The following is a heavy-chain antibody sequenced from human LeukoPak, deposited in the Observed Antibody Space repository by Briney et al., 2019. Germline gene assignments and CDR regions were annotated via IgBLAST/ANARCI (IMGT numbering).Heavy chain of an antibody. J-gene: IGHJ6*03. CDR2: ISHSGGT. Sequence: SETLSLTCAVHGGSFSDYSWSWIRQPPGKGLEWIGEISHSGGTNYNPSLKSRVPMSVDTSNNQFALKLKSVTAADTAVYYCAIDGIAVFGVITGNYYYMDVWGNGPTVTVSS. CDR1: GGSFSDYS. V-gene: IGHV4-34*01. D-gene: IGHD3-3*01. CDR3: AIDGIAVFGVITGNYYYMDV.